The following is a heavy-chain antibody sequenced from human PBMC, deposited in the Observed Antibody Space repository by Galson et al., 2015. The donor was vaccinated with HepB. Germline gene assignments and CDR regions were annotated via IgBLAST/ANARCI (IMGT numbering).Heavy chain of an antibody. CDR2: FDPEDGET. V-gene: IGHV1-24*01. CDR1: GYTLTELS. CDR3: ATANSIFSHYFDY. J-gene: IGHJ4*02. D-gene: IGHD3-9*01. Sequence: SVKVSCKVSGYTLTELSMHWVRQAPGKGLEWMGGFDPEDGETIYAQKFQGRVTMTEDTSTDTAYMELSSLRSEDTAVYYCATANSIFSHYFDYWGQGTLVTVSS.